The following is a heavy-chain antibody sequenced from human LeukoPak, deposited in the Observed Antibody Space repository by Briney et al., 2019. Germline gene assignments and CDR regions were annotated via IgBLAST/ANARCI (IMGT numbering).Heavy chain of an antibody. D-gene: IGHD5-12*01. CDR1: GGSISSYY. V-gene: IGHV4-59*01. J-gene: IGHJ4*02. CDR2: IYYSGST. CDR3: ARGYSGSSYYFDV. Sequence: ASETLSLTCTVSGGSISSYYWSWIRQPPGKGLEWIGYIYYSGSTNYNPSLESRVTISVDTSKNHFSLNVTSVTAADTAVYYCARGYSGSSYYFDVWGQGTLVTVSS.